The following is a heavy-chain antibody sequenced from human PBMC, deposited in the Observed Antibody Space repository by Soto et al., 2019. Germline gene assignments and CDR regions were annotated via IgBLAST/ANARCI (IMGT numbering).Heavy chain of an antibody. CDR1: GGTFSSYA. D-gene: IGHD2-15*01. V-gene: IGHV1-69*12. CDR3: ARLPHRDRGMDV. Sequence: QVQLVQPGAEVKKPGSSVKVSCKASGGTFSSYAISWVRQAPGQGLEWMGGILPIFGTANYAQKCQGRVTITEDEHTRTAYMELRSLGSEDRAVYCCARLPHRDRGMDVWGQGPTVTVSS. J-gene: IGHJ6*02. CDR2: ILPIFGTA.